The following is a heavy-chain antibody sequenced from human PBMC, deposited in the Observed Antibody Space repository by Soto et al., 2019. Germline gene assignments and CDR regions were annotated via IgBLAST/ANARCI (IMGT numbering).Heavy chain of an antibody. D-gene: IGHD6-19*01. CDR2: IYPSDLDT. V-gene: IGHV5-51*01. CDR3: ATPGPGVAASF. J-gene: IGHJ4*02. CDR1: GYTFTNYC. Sequence: GESLKISCKGLGYTFTNYCIGWVLQMPGKGLEWMGLIYPSDLDTRYSPSFQGQVTISADKSVSTAYLQWNSLKASDTAMYYCATPGPGVAASFWGQGTQVTSPQ.